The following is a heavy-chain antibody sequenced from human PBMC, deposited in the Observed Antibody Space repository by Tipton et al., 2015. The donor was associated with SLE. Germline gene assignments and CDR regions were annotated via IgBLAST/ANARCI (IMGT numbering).Heavy chain of an antibody. Sequence: TLFLTCTVSGGSISSYYWSWIRQPPGKGLEWIGYIYYSGSTDYNPSLKSRVTISVDTSKNQFSLKVSSVTAADTAVYYCARDGSNGDYVSWGQGTLVTVSS. CDR3: ARDGSNGDYVS. J-gene: IGHJ4*02. CDR1: GGSISSYY. D-gene: IGHD4-17*01. CDR2: IYYSGST. V-gene: IGHV4-59*01.